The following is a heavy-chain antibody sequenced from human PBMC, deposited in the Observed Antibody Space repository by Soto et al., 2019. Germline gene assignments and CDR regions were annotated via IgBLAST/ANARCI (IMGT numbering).Heavy chain of an antibody. V-gene: IGHV1-8*02. D-gene: IGHD3-3*01. J-gene: IGHJ5*02. CDR2: INAYSGNT. CDR1: GYTFTSYG. CDR3: ARGEYDFWSGYSWFDP. Sequence: ASVKVSCKASGYTFTSYGISWVRQAPGQGLEWMGWINAYSGNTNYAQKFQGRVTMTSNTSISTAYMELSSLRSGDTAVYYCARGEYDFWSGYSWFDPWGQGTLVTVSS.